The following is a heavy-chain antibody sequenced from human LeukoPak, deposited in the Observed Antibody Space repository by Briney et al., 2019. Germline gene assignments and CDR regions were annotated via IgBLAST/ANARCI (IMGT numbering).Heavy chain of an antibody. CDR3: TRQYNWNDGGMDV. CDR2: IRSKAYGGTT. CDR1: GFTFGDYA. D-gene: IGHD1-20*01. J-gene: IGHJ6*02. V-gene: IGHV3-49*03. Sequence: GGSLRLSCTASGFTFGDYAMSWFRQAPGKGLEGVGFIRSKAYGGTTEYAASVEGRFTISRDDSKSIAYLQMNRLKTEDTAVYYCTRQYNWNDGGMDVWDQGTTVTVSS.